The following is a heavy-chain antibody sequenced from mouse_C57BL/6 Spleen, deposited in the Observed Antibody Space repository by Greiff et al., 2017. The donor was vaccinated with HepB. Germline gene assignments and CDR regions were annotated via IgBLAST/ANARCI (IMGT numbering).Heavy chain of an antibody. J-gene: IGHJ3*01. CDR1: GYTFTDYE. D-gene: IGHD1-1*01. CDR2: IDPETGGT. V-gene: IGHV1-15*01. Sequence: LVESGAELVRPGASVTLSCKASGYTFTDYEMHWVKQTPVHGLEWIGAIDPETGGTAYNQKFKGKAILTADKSSSTAYMELRSLTSEDSAVYYCTRSGHYYGSSYGWFAYWGQGTLVTVSA. CDR3: TRSGHYYGSSYGWFAY.